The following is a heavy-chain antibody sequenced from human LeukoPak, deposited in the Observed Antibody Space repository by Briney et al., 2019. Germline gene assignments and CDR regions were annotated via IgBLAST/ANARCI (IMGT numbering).Heavy chain of an antibody. Sequence: GGSLRLSCAASGFTFSSYAMSWVRQAPGKGLEWVSAISGSGVNTYYADSVKGRFAASRGNSKNTLYLQMNSLRAEDTAVYYCARGRSGYGPFDAFDIWGQGTWVTVSS. CDR1: GFTFSSYA. J-gene: IGHJ3*02. V-gene: IGHV3-23*01. CDR2: ISGSGVNT. CDR3: ARGRSGYGPFDAFDI. D-gene: IGHD3-22*01.